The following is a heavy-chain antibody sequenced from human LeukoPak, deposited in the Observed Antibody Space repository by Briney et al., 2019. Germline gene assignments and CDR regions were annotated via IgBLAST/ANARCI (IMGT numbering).Heavy chain of an antibody. CDR3: ASFDYGDNV. V-gene: IGHV3-21*01. Sequence: GGSLRLSCAASGFTFSSYNMNWVRQAPGKGLEWLSHITSYSNYIYYADSVKGRFTISRDNAQRSVYLQMNSLRAEDTAVYFCASFDYGDNVWGQGSLVTVSS. CDR1: GFTFSSYN. J-gene: IGHJ4*02. CDR2: ITSYSNYI. D-gene: IGHD4-17*01.